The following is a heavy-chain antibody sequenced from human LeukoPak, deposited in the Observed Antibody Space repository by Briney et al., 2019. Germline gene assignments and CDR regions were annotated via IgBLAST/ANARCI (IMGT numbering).Heavy chain of an antibody. Sequence: PGGSLRLSCAASGFTFSSYWMTWVRQAPGKGLEWVACIKQDGSDRYYVDSVKGRFTISRDNAKNSLYLQLDSLRAEDTAVYYCARIVEAAVGYFDYWGQGSLVIVSS. CDR1: GFTFSSYW. J-gene: IGHJ4*02. CDR2: IKQDGSDR. CDR3: ARIVEAAVGYFDY. V-gene: IGHV3-7*01. D-gene: IGHD6-13*01.